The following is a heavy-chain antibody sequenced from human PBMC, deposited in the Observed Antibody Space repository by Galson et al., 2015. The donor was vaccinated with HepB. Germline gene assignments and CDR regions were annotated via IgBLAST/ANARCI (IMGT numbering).Heavy chain of an antibody. CDR3: ARQRSDYYGSGSLSPDAFDI. Sequence: SVKVSCKASGGTFSSYAISWVRQAPGQGLEWMGGIIPIFGTANYAQKFQGRVTITADESTSTAYMELSSLRSEDTAVYYSARQRSDYYGSGSLSPDAFDIWGQGTMVTVSS. V-gene: IGHV1-69*13. J-gene: IGHJ3*02. CDR2: IIPIFGTA. D-gene: IGHD3-10*01. CDR1: GGTFSSYA.